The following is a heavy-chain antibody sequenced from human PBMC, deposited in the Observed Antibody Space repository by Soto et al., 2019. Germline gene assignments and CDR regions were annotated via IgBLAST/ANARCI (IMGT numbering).Heavy chain of an antibody. J-gene: IGHJ6*02. CDR2: IIPIFGTA. V-gene: IGHV1-69*01. CDR1: GGTFSSYA. Sequence: QVQLVQSGAEVKKPGSSVKVSCKASGGTFSSYAITWVRQAPGQGLEWMGRIIPIFGTANYNQKFQGRVTIPADESTSTAYMELSSLRSEDTAVYYCARKEYSTTFYYYGMDVWGQGTTVTVSS. CDR3: ARKEYSTTFYYYGMDV. D-gene: IGHD6-6*01.